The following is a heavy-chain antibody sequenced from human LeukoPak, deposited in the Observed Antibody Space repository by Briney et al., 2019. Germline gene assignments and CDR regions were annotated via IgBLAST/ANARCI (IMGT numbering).Heavy chain of an antibody. V-gene: IGHV3-53*01. D-gene: IGHD3-9*01. CDR1: GFAVSSNY. J-gene: IGHJ4*02. CDR2: IYSGGST. Sequence: PGGSLRLSCAASGFAVSSNYMSWVRPAPGKGLEWVSVIYSGGSTYYADSVKGRFTISRDNSKNTLYLQMNSLRAEDTAVYYCARGILTGYSHTDYWGQGTLVTVSS. CDR3: ARGILTGYSHTDY.